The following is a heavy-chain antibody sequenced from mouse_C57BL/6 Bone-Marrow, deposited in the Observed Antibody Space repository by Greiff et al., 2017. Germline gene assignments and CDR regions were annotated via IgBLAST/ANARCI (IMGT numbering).Heavy chain of an antibody. CDR1: GYSFTSYY. Sequence: VQLQESGPELVKPGASVKISCKASGYSFTSYYIHWVKQRPGQGLEWIGWIYPGSGNTKYNEKFKGKATLTADTSSSTAYMQLSSLTSEDSAVYYCARAKVVAPDYWGQGTSVTVSS. CDR2: IYPGSGNT. D-gene: IGHD1-1*01. V-gene: IGHV1-66*01. CDR3: ARAKVVAPDY. J-gene: IGHJ4*01.